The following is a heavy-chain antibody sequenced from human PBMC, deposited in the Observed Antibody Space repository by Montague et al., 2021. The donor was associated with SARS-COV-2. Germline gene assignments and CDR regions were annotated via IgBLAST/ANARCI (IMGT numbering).Heavy chain of an antibody. V-gene: IGHV3-74*01. D-gene: IGHD6-13*01. CDR1: GFTFSAYW. Sequence: SLRLSCAASGFTFSAYWMHWVRQAPGQGLEWVARIRADGTTTNYADSVKGRFTISRDNAQDTVYLHMTTLTAEDTAVYYCVRAFSNSFKRFDPWGQGTLVTVSS. CDR2: IRADGTTT. CDR3: VRAFSNSFKRFDP. J-gene: IGHJ5*02.